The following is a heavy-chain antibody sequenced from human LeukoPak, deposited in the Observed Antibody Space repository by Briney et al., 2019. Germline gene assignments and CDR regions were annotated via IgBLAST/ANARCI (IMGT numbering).Heavy chain of an antibody. J-gene: IGHJ3*02. Sequence: WASVKVSCKASGYTFTGYYMHWVRQAPGQGLEWMGWINPNSGDTNYAQKFQGRDTMTRDTSISTAYMELSRLRSDDTARYYCARIRITMIVVAAFDIWGQGTMVTVSS. CDR3: ARIRITMIVVAAFDI. CDR2: INPNSGDT. V-gene: IGHV1-2*02. CDR1: GYTFTGYY. D-gene: IGHD3-22*01.